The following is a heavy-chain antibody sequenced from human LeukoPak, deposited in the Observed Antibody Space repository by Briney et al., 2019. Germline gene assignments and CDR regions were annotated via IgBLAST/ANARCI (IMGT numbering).Heavy chain of an antibody. J-gene: IGHJ4*02. CDR2: IYYSGST. Sequence: SETLSLTCTVSGGSISSYYWSWIRQPPGKGLEWIGYIYYSGSTNYNPSLKSRVTISVDTSKNQFSLRLSSVTAADTAVYYCARHRAYSSSSPFDYWGQGTLVTVSS. D-gene: IGHD6-6*01. CDR1: GGSISSYY. V-gene: IGHV4-59*08. CDR3: ARHRAYSSSSPFDY.